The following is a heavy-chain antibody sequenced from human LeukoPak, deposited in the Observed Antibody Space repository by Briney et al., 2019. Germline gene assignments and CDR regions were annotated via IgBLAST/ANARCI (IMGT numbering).Heavy chain of an antibody. J-gene: IGHJ6*03. CDR3: ARVTYCSSTSCMDYYYYMDV. CDR1: GGSISSYY. Sequence: NTSETLSLTCTVSGGSISSYYWSWIRQPAGKGLEWIGRIYTSGSTNYNPSLKSRVTISVDTSKNQFSLKLSSVTAADTAVYYCARVTYCSSTSCMDYYYYMDVWGKGTPVTISS. CDR2: IYTSGST. V-gene: IGHV4-4*07. D-gene: IGHD2-2*01.